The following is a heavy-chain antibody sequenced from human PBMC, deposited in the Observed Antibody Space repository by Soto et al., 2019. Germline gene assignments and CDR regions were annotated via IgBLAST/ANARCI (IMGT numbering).Heavy chain of an antibody. CDR1: GGSISSGGYS. J-gene: IGHJ3*02. CDR3: ARIRSGSPPYYYDSSGYGAAFDI. CDR2: IDWDDDK. D-gene: IGHD3-22*01. V-gene: IGHV2-70*01. Sequence: TLSLTCAVSGGSISSGGYSWSWIRQPPGKALEWLALIDWDDDKYYSTSLKTRLTISKDTSKNQVVLTMTNMDPVDTATYYCARIRSGSPPYYYDSSGYGAAFDIWGQGTMVTVSS.